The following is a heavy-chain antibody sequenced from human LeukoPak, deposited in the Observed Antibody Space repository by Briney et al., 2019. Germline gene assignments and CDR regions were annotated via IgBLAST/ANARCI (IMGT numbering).Heavy chain of an antibody. V-gene: IGHV4-34*01. CDR1: GESFSDYY. Sequence: SETLSLTCAVYGESFSDYYWSWIRQPPGRGLEWIGEVNHGGTTNYSPSLKSRVIISADTSKNQFSLKLSSVTAADTAIYYCAGKYYYDSGGYYYVDYWGQGTLVTVSS. CDR2: VNHGGTT. CDR3: AGKYYYDSGGYYYVDY. D-gene: IGHD3-22*01. J-gene: IGHJ4*02.